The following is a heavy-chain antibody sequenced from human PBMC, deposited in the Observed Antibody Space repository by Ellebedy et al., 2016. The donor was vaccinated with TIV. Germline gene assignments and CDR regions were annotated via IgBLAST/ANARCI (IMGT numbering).Heavy chain of an antibody. CDR2: INTYNGKT. CDR3: TRDRGSYAYEY. D-gene: IGHD3-16*01. Sequence: AALVKVSCKASGYTFTSYGLSWVRQAPGQGLEWMGWINTYNGKTKFAQKVQGRVTMTTDTSTSTAYMELRSLRSDDTAVYYCTRDRGSYAYEYWGRGTLVTVSS. CDR1: GYTFTSYG. V-gene: IGHV1-18*04. J-gene: IGHJ4*02.